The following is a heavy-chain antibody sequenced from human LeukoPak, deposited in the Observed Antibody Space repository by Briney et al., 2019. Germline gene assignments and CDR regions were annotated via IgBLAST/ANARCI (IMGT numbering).Heavy chain of an antibody. CDR1: GVALSSHW. V-gene: IGHV3-7*03. Sequence: GGSLRLSCAASGVALSSHWMTWVRQVPGRGPEWVANVNRDGSETYYLDSVKGRCTISKDNAKNSLYLQMNSLRAEDTALYHCARNNGMDVWGQGTTVIVSS. CDR2: VNRDGSET. J-gene: IGHJ6*02. CDR3: ARNNGMDV.